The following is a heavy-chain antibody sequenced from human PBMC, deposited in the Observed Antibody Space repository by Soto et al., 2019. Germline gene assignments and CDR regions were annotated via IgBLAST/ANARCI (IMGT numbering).Heavy chain of an antibody. J-gene: IGHJ4*02. CDR2: IYDSESA. Sequence: QVQLQESGPGLVKASQTLSLICSVSGESISSGGYYWSWIRHQPGMGLEWIGYIYDSESAYYNPSLKSRVTISMDTSKNHFAMKLGAVTAADTAVYYCARASSSSSAADYLGQGTLITVSS. V-gene: IGHV4-31*03. CDR3: ARASSSSSAADY. D-gene: IGHD6-6*01. CDR1: GESISSGGYY.